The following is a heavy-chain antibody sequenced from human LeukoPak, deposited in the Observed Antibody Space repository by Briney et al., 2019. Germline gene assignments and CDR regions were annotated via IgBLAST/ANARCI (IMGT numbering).Heavy chain of an antibody. Sequence: ASVKVSCKASDYTFTSYGVSWVRQAPGQGLEWMGIINPSGGSTSYAQKFQGRVTMTRDTSTSTVYMELSSLRSEDTAVYYCARFYYYYYGMDVWGQGTTVTVSS. CDR2: INPSGGST. CDR3: ARFYYYYYGMDV. V-gene: IGHV1-46*01. CDR1: DYTFTSYG. J-gene: IGHJ6*02.